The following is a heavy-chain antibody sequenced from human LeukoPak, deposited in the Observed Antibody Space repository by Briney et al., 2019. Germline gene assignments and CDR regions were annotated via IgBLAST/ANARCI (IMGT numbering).Heavy chain of an antibody. CDR3: VIHDYGDYVAGAGDYFDY. CDR2: MNPNSGNT. J-gene: IGHJ4*02. D-gene: IGHD4-17*01. CDR1: GYTSTSYD. Sequence: ASVKVSCKASGYTSTSYDINWVRQATGQGLEWMGWMNPNSGNTGYAQKFQGRVTMTRNTSISTAYMELSSLRSEDTAVYYCVIHDYGDYVAGAGDYFDYWGQGTLVTVSS. V-gene: IGHV1-8*01.